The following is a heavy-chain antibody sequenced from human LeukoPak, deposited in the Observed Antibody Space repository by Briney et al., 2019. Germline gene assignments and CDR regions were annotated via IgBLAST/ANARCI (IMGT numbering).Heavy chain of an antibody. CDR2: IIPILGIS. D-gene: IGHD7-27*01. CDR3: ARGTKTELGVSDY. J-gene: IGHJ4*02. V-gene: IGHV1-69*02. CDR1: GGTFSSYT. Sequence: SVKVSCKASGGTFSSYTISWVRQAPGQGLEWMGRIIPILGISNYAQKFQGRVTINADKSTSTAFMELSSLTSEDTAIYFCARGTKTELGVSDYWGQGTLVTVSS.